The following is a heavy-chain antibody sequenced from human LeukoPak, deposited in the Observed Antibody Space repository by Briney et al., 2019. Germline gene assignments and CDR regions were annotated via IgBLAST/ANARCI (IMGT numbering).Heavy chain of an antibody. Sequence: GGSLRLSCAASGFTFSDYYMSWVRQAPGKGLEWVSYISSSGSTIYYADSVKGRFTISRDNAKNSLYLQMSSLRAEDTAVYYCARDPKHYHYYYYMDVWGKGTTVTVSS. CDR1: GFTFSDYY. CDR3: ARDPKHYHYYYYMDV. V-gene: IGHV3-11*04. J-gene: IGHJ6*03. CDR2: ISSSGSTI.